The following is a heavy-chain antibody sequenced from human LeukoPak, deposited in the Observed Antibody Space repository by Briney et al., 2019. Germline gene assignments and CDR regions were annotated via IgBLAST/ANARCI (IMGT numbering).Heavy chain of an antibody. CDR3: ATIHGLLPEYSSSSVEGYFDL. D-gene: IGHD6-6*01. V-gene: IGHV1-69*05. CDR1: GGTFSSYA. J-gene: IGHJ2*01. Sequence: SVKVSCKASGGTFSSYAISWVRQAPGQGLEWMGGITPIFGTANYAQKFQGRVTITTDESTSTAYMELSSLRSEDTAVYYCATIHGLLPEYSSSSVEGYFDLWGRGTLVTVSS. CDR2: ITPIFGTA.